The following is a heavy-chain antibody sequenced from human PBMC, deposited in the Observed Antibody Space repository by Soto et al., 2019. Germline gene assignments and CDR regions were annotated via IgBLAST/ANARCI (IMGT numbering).Heavy chain of an antibody. V-gene: IGHV3-30*18. CDR2: ISYDGSHT. CDR3: AKAYFIWGTYRWSDYLHY. CDR1: GFTFSNYD. J-gene: IGHJ4*02. D-gene: IGHD3-16*02. Sequence: QVQLVESGGGVVQPGRSLRLSCAASGFTFSNYDIHWVRQAPDKGLEWVAVISYDGSHTYYADSVKGRFTISRDNSKNTLYLQMNSLRPEDTAVYYCAKAYFIWGTYRWSDYLHYWGQGTLVTVSS.